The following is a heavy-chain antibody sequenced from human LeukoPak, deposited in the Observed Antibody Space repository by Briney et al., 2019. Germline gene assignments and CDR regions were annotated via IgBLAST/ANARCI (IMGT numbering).Heavy chain of an antibody. CDR1: GFTFDDYA. J-gene: IGHJ6*03. V-gene: IGHV3-9*01. Sequence: GRSLRLSCAASGFTFDDYAMHWVRQAPGKGLEWVSGISWNSGSIGYVDSVKGRFTSSRDNAKNSLYLQMNSLRAEDTAVFYCAKEDGGADYYYYMDVWGKGTTVTVSS. D-gene: IGHD3-10*01. CDR2: ISWNSGSI. CDR3: AKEDGGADYYYYMDV.